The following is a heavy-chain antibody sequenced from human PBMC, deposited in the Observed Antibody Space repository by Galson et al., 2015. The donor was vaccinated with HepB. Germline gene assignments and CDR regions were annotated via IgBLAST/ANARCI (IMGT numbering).Heavy chain of an antibody. V-gene: IGHV3-33*08. CDR1: GFTFSDYY. Sequence: SLRLSCAASGFTFSDYYMSWIRQAPGKGLEWVAVIWYDGSNKYYADSVKGRFTISRDNSKNTLYLQMNSLRAEDTAVYYCARDGGYYDSSGYLDYWGQGTLVTVSS. J-gene: IGHJ4*02. CDR2: IWYDGSNK. CDR3: ARDGGYYDSSGYLDY. D-gene: IGHD3-22*01.